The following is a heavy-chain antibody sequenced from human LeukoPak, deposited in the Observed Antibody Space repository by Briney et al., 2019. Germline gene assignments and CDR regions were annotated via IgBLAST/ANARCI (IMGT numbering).Heavy chain of an antibody. Sequence: GGSLRLSCVASGFTFSNYAMSWVRQTPGEGLEWVSAISNSGGSTYNADSVKGRFTISRDNSKNTVYLQMNSLRAEDTAVYYCAKRYCSGGSCCPDYWGQGTRVTVPS. CDR2: ISNSGGST. D-gene: IGHD2-15*01. CDR3: AKRYCSGGSCCPDY. V-gene: IGHV3-23*01. CDR1: GFTFSNYA. J-gene: IGHJ4*02.